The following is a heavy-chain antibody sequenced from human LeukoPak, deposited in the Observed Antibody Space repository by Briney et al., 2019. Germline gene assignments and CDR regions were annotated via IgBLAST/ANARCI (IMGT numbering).Heavy chain of an antibody. J-gene: IGHJ4*02. V-gene: IGHV3-21*01. CDR1: GFTFRNYW. D-gene: IGHD3-10*01. CDR2: ISSSSSYI. CDR3: VKVAHYYYGSESYYFFEH. Sequence: GGSLRLSCAASGFTFRNYWMHWVRQVPGKGLVWVSSISSSSSYIYYADSVKGRFTISRDNAKNSLYLQMNSLRVEDTAIYYCVKVAHYYYGSESYYFFEHWGQGTPVTASS.